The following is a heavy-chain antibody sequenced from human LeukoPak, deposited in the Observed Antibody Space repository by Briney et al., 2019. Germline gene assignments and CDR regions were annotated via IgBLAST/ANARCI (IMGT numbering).Heavy chain of an antibody. V-gene: IGHV4-61*02. CDR1: GGSISSGNYY. CDR2: IYSRGST. CDR3: ARQTRPPYTMIVVADAFDI. J-gene: IGHJ3*02. Sequence: PSETLSLTCTVSGGSISSGNYYWSWIRQPAGKGLEWIGRIYSRGSTNYNPSLESRVTISVDTSKNQFSLKLSSVTAADTAVYYCARQTRPPYTMIVVADAFDIWGQGTMVTVSS. D-gene: IGHD3-22*01.